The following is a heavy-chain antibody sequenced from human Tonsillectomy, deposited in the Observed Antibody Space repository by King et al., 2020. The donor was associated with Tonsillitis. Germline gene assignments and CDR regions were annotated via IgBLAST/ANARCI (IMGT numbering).Heavy chain of an antibody. Sequence: QLVQSGAEVKKPGASVKVSCKASGYTFTGYYMHWVRQAPGQGLEWMGWINPNSGGTNYAQKFQGRVTMTRDTSISTAYMELSRLRSDDTAVYYCARVPEVFGELYWFDPWGQGTLVTVSS. CDR3: ARVPEVFGELYWFDP. V-gene: IGHV1-2*02. J-gene: IGHJ5*02. D-gene: IGHD3-10*02. CDR2: INPNSGGT. CDR1: GYTFTGYY.